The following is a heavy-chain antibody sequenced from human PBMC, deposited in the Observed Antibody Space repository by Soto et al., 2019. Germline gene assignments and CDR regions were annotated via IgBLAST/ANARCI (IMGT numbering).Heavy chain of an antibody. D-gene: IGHD2-2*01. V-gene: IGHV3-33*01. CDR3: ARDPGAYCSSTSCHYFDY. CDR1: GFTFSSYG. J-gene: IGHJ4*02. Sequence: GGSLRLSCAASGFTFSSYGMHWVRQAPGKGLEWVAVIWYDGSNKYYADSVKGRFTISRDNSKNTLYLQMNSLRAEDTAVYYCARDPGAYCSSTSCHYFDYWGQGTLVTVSS. CDR2: IWYDGSNK.